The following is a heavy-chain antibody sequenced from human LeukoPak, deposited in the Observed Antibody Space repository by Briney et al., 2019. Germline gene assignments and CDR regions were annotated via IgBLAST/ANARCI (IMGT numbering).Heavy chain of an antibody. Sequence: GGSLRLSRAASGFTFSSYGMHWVRQAPGKGLEWVAVIWYDGGNKYYADSVKGRFTISRDNSKNTLYLQMNSLRAEDTAVYYCARDHSSGWYNWFDPWGQGTLVTVSS. J-gene: IGHJ5*02. D-gene: IGHD6-19*01. CDR1: GFTFSSYG. CDR3: ARDHSSGWYNWFDP. CDR2: IWYDGGNK. V-gene: IGHV3-33*01.